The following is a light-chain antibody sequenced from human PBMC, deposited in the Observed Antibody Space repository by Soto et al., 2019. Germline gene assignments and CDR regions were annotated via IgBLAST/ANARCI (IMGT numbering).Light chain of an antibody. J-gene: IGKJ3*01. V-gene: IGKV3-15*01. CDR2: GAS. Sequence: EIVMTQSPATLSVSPGERATFSCRASQSVSSNLAWYQQKPGQAPRLLIYGASSRATGIPARFSGSGSGTEFTLTISSLQSTDFAVYYCQQYCDWVTFGPGTKVDIK. CDR3: QQYCDWVT. CDR1: QSVSSN.